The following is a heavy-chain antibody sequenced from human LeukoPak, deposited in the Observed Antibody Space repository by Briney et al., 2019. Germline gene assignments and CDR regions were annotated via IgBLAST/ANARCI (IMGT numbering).Heavy chain of an antibody. D-gene: IGHD6-13*01. V-gene: IGHV3-23*01. J-gene: IGHJ4*02. CDR3: AKEGAATGFDY. CDR2: IGGGGEST. Sequence: GGSLRLSCAASGFTFGSYAMSWVRQAPGKGLEWVSTIGGGGESTYYADSAKGRFTNSRDNSKNTVYLQMNSLRAEDTAVYYCAKEGAATGFDYWGQGTLVTVSS. CDR1: GFTFGSYA.